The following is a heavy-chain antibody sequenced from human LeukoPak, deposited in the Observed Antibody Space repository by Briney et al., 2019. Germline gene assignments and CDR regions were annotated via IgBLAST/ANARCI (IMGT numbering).Heavy chain of an antibody. J-gene: IGHJ3*02. Sequence: PGGSLRLSCAASGFTFSSSAMSWVRQVPGKGLEWVSGISASGGSTSYADSVRGRFTISRDNSKNTLYLQMNSLRAEDTAVYYCAKWELLTDAFDIWGQGTMVTVSS. CDR3: AKWELLTDAFDI. CDR1: GFTFSSSA. V-gene: IGHV3-23*01. CDR2: ISASGGST. D-gene: IGHD1-26*01.